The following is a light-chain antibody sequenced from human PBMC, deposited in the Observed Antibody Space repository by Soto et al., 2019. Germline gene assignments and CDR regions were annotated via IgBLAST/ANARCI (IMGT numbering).Light chain of an antibody. J-gene: IGKJ1*01. V-gene: IGKV3-15*01. Sequence: EIVLTQSPATLSVSPGERATLSCRASQSISSNLAWYQQKPGQAPRLLIYGPSTRATGVPARFSGSGSGTEFTLTISSLQSEDFGMYYCQQYTHWPVWSFGQGTKVEIK. CDR2: GPS. CDR3: QQYTHWPVWS. CDR1: QSISSN.